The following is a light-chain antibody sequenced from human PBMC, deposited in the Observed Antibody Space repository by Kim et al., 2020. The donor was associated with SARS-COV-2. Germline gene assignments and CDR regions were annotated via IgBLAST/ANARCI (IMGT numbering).Light chain of an antibody. CDR2: DAS. CDR3: QHHNTYPFT. Sequence: DIQMTQSPSTLSASVGDRVSITCRASQNINRWLAWYQQKPGKAPKVLIYDASTVETGVPSRFSGSGSGTEFTLTISSLQPDDFATYYCQHHNTYPFTFGQETRLGIK. J-gene: IGKJ5*01. V-gene: IGKV1-5*01. CDR1: QNINRW.